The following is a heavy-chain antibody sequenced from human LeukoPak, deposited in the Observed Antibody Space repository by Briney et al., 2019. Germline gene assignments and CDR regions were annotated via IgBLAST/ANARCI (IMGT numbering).Heavy chain of an antibody. J-gene: IGHJ4*02. Sequence: GGSLRLSCVASGFMFCDYWMRWVRQAPGKELGWVASINQNEVVKYYVDSVKGRFTISRDNAKTSLFLHMNSLRIDDTAMYYCTRTVNAASDFWGQGTLVTVSS. V-gene: IGHV3-7*03. CDR3: TRTVNAASDF. D-gene: IGHD2-2*01. CDR2: INQNEVVK. CDR1: GFMFCDYW.